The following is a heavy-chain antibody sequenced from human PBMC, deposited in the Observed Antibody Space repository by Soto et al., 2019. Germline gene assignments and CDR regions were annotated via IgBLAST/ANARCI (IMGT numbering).Heavy chain of an antibody. CDR2: INPNSGGT. D-gene: IGHD3-10*01. CDR3: ARDSVTMVRGVRERGCLAY. CDR1: GYTFTGYY. V-gene: IGHV1-2*04. Sequence: QVQLVQSGAEVKKPGASVKVSCKASGYTFTGYYMHWVRQAPGQGLEWMGWINPNSGGTNYAQEFQGWVTRTRDTSISTAYMELSRLRSDDTAVYYCARDSVTMVRGVRERGCLAYWGQGTLVTVSS. J-gene: IGHJ4*02.